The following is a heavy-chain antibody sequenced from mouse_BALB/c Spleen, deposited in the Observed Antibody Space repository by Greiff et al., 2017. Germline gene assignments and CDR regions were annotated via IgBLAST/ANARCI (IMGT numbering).Heavy chain of an antibody. D-gene: IGHD4-1*01. V-gene: IGHV5-9-4*01. CDR2: ISSGGSYT. CDR3: ARGTGSYWYFDV. Sequence: EVQLVESGGGLVKPGGSLKLSCAASGFTFSSYAMSWVRQSPEKRLEWVAEISSGGSYTYYPDTVTGRFTISRDNAKNTLYLEMSSLRSEDTAMYYCARGTGSYWYFDVWGAGTTVTVSS. CDR1: GFTFSSYA. J-gene: IGHJ1*01.